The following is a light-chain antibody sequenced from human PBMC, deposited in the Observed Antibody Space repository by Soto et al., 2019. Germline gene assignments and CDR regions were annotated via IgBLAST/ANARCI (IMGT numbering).Light chain of an antibody. CDR1: SSNIGAGYD. V-gene: IGLV1-40*01. CDR2: GNI. J-gene: IGLJ2*01. Sequence: QSVLTQPPSVSRAPGQRVTISCTGSSSNIGAGYDVHWYQQLPGTAPKVLIYGNINRPSGVPDRFSGSKSGTSASLAITGLQAEDEADYYCQSYDSSLSGFVVFGGGTKVTVL. CDR3: QSYDSSLSGFVV.